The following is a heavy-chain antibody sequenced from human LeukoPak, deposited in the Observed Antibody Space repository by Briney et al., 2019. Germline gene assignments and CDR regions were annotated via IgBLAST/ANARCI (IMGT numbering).Heavy chain of an antibody. CDR3: ARDTPGYSSSWYGDWFDP. J-gene: IGHJ5*02. CDR1: GGSISSYY. CDR2: IYYSGST. V-gene: IGHV4-59*12. D-gene: IGHD6-13*01. Sequence: SETLSLTCTVSGGSISSYYWSWIRQPPGKGLEWIGYIYYSGSTNYNPSLKSRVTISVDTSKNQFSLKLSSVTAADTAVYYCARDTPGYSSSWYGDWFDPWGQGTLVTVSS.